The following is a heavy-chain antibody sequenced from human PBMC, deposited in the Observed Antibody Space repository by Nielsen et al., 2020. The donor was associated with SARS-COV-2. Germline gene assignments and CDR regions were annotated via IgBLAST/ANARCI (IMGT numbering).Heavy chain of an antibody. CDR3: ARDRIDIVLMVYAPSFDY. CDR1: GGSISSYY. D-gene: IGHD2-8*01. Sequence: SEALSLTCTVSGGSISSYYWGWIRQPPGKGLEWIGSIYYSGSTYYNPSLKSRVTISVDTSKNQFSLKLSSVTAADTAVYYCARDRIDIVLMVYAPSFDYWGQGTLVTVSS. CDR2: IYYSGST. V-gene: IGHV4-39*07. J-gene: IGHJ4*02.